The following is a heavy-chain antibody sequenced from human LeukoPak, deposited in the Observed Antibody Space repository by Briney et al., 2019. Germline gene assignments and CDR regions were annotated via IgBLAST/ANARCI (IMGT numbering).Heavy chain of an antibody. J-gene: IGHJ6*02. V-gene: IGHV4-59*01. CDR3: ARVKGYDGPAYYYGMDV. D-gene: IGHD5-12*01. Sequence: PSETLSLTCTISGGSISSYYWIWIRQPPGKALEWIVNIYYSGSTNYNPSLKSRVTISVDTSKNQFSLKMSSVTAADTAVYYCARVKGYDGPAYYYGMDVWGQGTTVTVSS. CDR1: GGSISSYY. CDR2: IYYSGST.